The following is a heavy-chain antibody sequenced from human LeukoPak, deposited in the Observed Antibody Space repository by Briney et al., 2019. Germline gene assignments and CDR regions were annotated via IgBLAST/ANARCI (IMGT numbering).Heavy chain of an antibody. V-gene: IGHV3-53*01. CDR3: ARDGFYYDSSGPFDY. J-gene: IGHJ4*02. CDR2: IYSGGST. CDR1: GFTVSSNY. Sequence: PGGSLRLSCAASGFTVSSNYMSWVRQAPGKGLEWVSVIYSGGSTYYADSVKGRFTISRDNSKNTLYLQMSSLRAEDTAVYYCARDGFYYDSSGPFDYWGQGTLVTVSS. D-gene: IGHD3-22*01.